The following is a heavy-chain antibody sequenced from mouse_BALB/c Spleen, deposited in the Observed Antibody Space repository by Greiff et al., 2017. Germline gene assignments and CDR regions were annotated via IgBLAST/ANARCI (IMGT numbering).Heavy chain of an antibody. D-gene: IGHD3-1*01. J-gene: IGHJ2*01. Sequence: QVQLKQSGPELVKPGASVKISCKASGYSFTSYYIHWVKQRPGQGLEWIGWIFPGSGNTKYNEKFKGKATLTADTSSSTAYMQLSSLTSEDSAVYFCARLARDYFDYWGQGTTLTVSS. CDR3: ARLARDYFDY. V-gene: IGHV1-66*01. CDR2: IFPGSGNT. CDR1: GYSFTSYY.